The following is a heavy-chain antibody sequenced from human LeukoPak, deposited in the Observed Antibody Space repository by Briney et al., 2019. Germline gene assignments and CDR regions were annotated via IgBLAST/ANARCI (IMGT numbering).Heavy chain of an antibody. V-gene: IGHV3-21*05. CDR1: GFIFSSYS. CDR3: ARAALRYFDRDAFDI. J-gene: IGHJ3*02. D-gene: IGHD3-9*01. Sequence: PGGSLRLSCAASGFIFSSYSMNWVRQAPGKGLEWVSYISTSSSYIYYADSVKGRFTISRDNAKNSLYLQMNSLRAEDTAVYYCARAALRYFDRDAFDIWGQGTMVNVSS. CDR2: ISTSSSYI.